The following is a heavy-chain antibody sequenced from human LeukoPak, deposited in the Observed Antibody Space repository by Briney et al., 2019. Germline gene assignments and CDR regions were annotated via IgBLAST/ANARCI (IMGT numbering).Heavy chain of an antibody. V-gene: IGHV4-61*02. Sequence: SETLSLTCTVSGGSISSGSYYWSWIRQPAGKGLEWIGRIYTSGSTNYNPSLRSRVTISLDTSKMQFSLRLSSVTAADTAVYFCARDFGYSTAGDHYYGMDVWGQGTTVSVSS. CDR2: IYTSGST. J-gene: IGHJ6*02. D-gene: IGHD5-12*01. CDR1: GGSISSGSYY. CDR3: ARDFGYSTAGDHYYGMDV.